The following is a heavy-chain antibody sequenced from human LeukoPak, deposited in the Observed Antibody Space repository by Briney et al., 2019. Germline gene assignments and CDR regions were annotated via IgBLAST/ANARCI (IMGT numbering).Heavy chain of an antibody. V-gene: IGHV3-33*06. CDR1: GFTFTNYG. J-gene: IGHJ4*02. CDR2: MWYDGTNK. CDR3: AKDSSSWYFDY. D-gene: IGHD6-13*01. Sequence: PGGSLRLSCAASGFTFTNYGIHWVRQAPGKGLEWVAVMWYDGTNKYYADSVKGRFTISRDNSKNTLYLQMNSLRAEDTAVYYCAKDSSSWYFDYWGQGTLVTVSS.